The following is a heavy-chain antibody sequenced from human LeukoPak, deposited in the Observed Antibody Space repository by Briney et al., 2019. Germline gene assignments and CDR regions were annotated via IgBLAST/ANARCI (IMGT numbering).Heavy chain of an antibody. Sequence: ASVKVSCKASGYTFTSYGISWVRQAPGQGLEWMGWISAYNGNTNYAQKLQGRVTMTTDTSTSTAYMELRSLRSDDTAVYYCARDRSIVVVPAAIPYEYYYGMDVWGQGTTVTVSS. J-gene: IGHJ6*02. V-gene: IGHV1-18*01. D-gene: IGHD2-2*02. CDR1: GYTFTSYG. CDR3: ARDRSIVVVPAAIPYEYYYGMDV. CDR2: ISAYNGNT.